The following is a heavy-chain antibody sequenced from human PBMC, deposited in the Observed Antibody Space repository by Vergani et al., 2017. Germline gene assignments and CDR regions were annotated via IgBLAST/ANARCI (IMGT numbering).Heavy chain of an antibody. J-gene: IGHJ6*02. V-gene: IGHV5-10-1*03. CDR3: ARRASACSGGSCYSTFYYYYGMDV. CDR1: GYSFTSYW. D-gene: IGHD2-15*01. Sequence: EVQLVQSGAEVKKPGESLRISCKGSGYSFTSYWISWVRQMPGKGLEWMGRIDPSDSYTNYSPSFQGHVTISADKSISTAYLQWSSLKASDTAMYYCARRASACSGGSCYSTFYYYYGMDVWGQGTTVTVSS. CDR2: IDPSDSYT.